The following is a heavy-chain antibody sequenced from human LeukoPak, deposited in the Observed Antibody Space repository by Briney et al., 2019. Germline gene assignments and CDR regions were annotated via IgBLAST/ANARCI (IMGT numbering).Heavy chain of an antibody. CDR3: ARLGGVRYYFDY. V-gene: IGHV4-39*01. CDR1: GGSISSSIYY. D-gene: IGHD1-26*01. J-gene: IGHJ4*02. Sequence: PSETLSLICTVSGGSISSSIYYWGWIRQPPGKGLEWIGSIYYSGSAYYNPSLKSRVIISVDTYKNQFSLRLSSVTAADTAMYFCARLGGVRYYFDYWGQGSLVTVSS. CDR2: IYYSGSA.